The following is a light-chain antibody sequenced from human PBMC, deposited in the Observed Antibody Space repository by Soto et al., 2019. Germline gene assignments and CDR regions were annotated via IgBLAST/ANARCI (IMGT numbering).Light chain of an antibody. J-gene: IGKJ4*02. CDR2: GAS. V-gene: IGKV1-9*01. CDR1: QGISSF. Sequence: DIQLTQSPSSLSAAVGDRVTITCRASQGISSFLAWCQQKPGKAPKLLIYGASALQSGIPSRFSGSGSGTEFTLTISSLQPEDFATYYCQQLKTYPVMFGGGTKVEIK. CDR3: QQLKTYPVM.